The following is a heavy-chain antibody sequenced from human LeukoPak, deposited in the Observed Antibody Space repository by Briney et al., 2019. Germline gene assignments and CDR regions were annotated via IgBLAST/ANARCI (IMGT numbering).Heavy chain of an antibody. D-gene: IGHD3-10*01. Sequence: SETLSLTCAVYGGSFSGYYWGWIRQPPGKGLEWIGSIYHSGSTYYNPSLKSRVTISVDTSKNQFSLKLSSVTAADTAVYYCARQIRITMVRGVAGYWGQGTLVTVSS. V-gene: IGHV4-38-2*01. CDR2: IYHSGST. CDR3: ARQIRITMVRGVAGY. J-gene: IGHJ4*02. CDR1: GGSFSGYY.